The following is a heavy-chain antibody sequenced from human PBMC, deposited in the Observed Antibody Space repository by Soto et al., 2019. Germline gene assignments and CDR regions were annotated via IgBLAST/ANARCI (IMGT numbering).Heavy chain of an antibody. CDR3: TTDWELGDYYYYGMDV. V-gene: IGHV3-15*01. CDR1: GFTFSNAW. Sequence: GGSLRLSCAASGFTFSNAWMSWVRQAPGKGLEWVGRIKSKTDGGTTDYAAPVKGRFTISRDDSKNTLYLQMNSLKTEDTAVYYCTTDWELGDYYYYGMDVWGQGTTVTVSS. CDR2: IKSKTDGGTT. J-gene: IGHJ6*02. D-gene: IGHD1-26*01.